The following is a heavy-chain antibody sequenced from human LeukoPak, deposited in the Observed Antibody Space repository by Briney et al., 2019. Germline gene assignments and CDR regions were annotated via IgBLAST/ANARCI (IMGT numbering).Heavy chain of an antibody. CDR1: GFTFSAYG. J-gene: IGHJ4*02. Sequence: GGSLRLSCAASGFTFSAYGLHWVRQAPGKGLEWVAFIRYDGGDKYSDSVKGRFTISRDNSNNTLYLQMNSLRVEDTAVYYSARRYCSGDSCYSIDYWGQGSLVTVSS. CDR3: ARRYCSGDSCYSIDY. D-gene: IGHD2-15*01. V-gene: IGHV3-30*02. CDR2: IRYDGGDK.